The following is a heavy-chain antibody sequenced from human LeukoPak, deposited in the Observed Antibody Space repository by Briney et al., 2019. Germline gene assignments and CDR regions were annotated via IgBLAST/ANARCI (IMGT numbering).Heavy chain of an antibody. CDR2: IIPIFGTA. Sequence: GASVKVSCKASGGTFSGYAISWVRQAPGQGLEWMGRIIPIFGTANYAQKFQGRVTITTDESTSTAYMELSSLRSEDTAVYYCARRGVTYYYDSSGYSGDAFDIWGQGTMVTVSS. V-gene: IGHV1-69*05. D-gene: IGHD3-22*01. CDR1: GGTFSGYA. J-gene: IGHJ3*02. CDR3: ARRGVTYYYDSSGYSGDAFDI.